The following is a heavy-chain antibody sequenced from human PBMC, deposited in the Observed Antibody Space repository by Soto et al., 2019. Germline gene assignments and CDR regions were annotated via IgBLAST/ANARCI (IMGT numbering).Heavy chain of an antibody. D-gene: IGHD3-9*01. Sequence: PGGSLSLSCAVSGFRISDYSMNWVRKDQKRGPGCVSFISISSFTIHHADPVEVRFTISIDNAKNSLYLQMNSLIVEDIAVYYCTRNYNDIGTLHLDYWGQGTLVTVSS. CDR2: ISISSFTI. V-gene: IGHV3-48*01. CDR1: GFRISDYS. CDR3: TRNYNDIGTLHLDY. J-gene: IGHJ4*02.